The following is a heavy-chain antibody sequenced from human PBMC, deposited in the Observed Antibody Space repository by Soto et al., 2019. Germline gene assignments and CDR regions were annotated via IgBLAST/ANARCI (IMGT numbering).Heavy chain of an antibody. CDR2: IIPIFGTA. CDR3: ARDALAAAGTMDYYYGMDV. V-gene: IGHV1-69*01. D-gene: IGHD6-13*01. J-gene: IGHJ6*02. Sequence: GKGLEWMGGIIPIFGTANYAQKFQGRVTITADESTSTAYMELSSLRSEDTAVYYCARDALAAAGTMDYYYGMDVWGQGTTVTVSS.